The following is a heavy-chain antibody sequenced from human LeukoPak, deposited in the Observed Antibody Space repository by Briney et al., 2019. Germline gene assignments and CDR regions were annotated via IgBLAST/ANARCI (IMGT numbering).Heavy chain of an antibody. D-gene: IGHD3-9*01. V-gene: IGHV4-59*01. CDR2: IYSSGST. CDR3: ARAREGYFDRFDP. J-gene: IGHJ5*02. Sequence: SETLSLTCTVSGGSISSYYWSWIRQPPGKGLEWIGYIYSSGSTNYNPSLKSRVTISVDTSKNQFSLKLSSVTAADPAVYYCARAREGYFDRFDPWGQGTLVTVSS. CDR1: GGSISSYY.